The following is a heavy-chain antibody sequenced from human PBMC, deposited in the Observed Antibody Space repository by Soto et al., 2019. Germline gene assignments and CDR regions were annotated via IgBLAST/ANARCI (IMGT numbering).Heavy chain of an antibody. V-gene: IGHV1-18*01. D-gene: IGHD6-13*01. CDR1: GYTFTSYG. Sequence: QVQLVQSGAEVKKPGASVKVSCKASGYTFTSYGISWVRQAPGQGLGWMGWISAYNGNTNYAQKLQGRVTMTTDTSTSTAYMELRSLRSDDTAVYYCARALSSSWYSPHYYYYGMDVWGQGTTVTVSS. J-gene: IGHJ6*02. CDR2: ISAYNGNT. CDR3: ARALSSSWYSPHYYYYGMDV.